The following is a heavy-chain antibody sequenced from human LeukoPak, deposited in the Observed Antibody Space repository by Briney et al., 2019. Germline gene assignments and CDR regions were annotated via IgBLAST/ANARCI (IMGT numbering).Heavy chain of an antibody. CDR1: GYTFTSYY. CDR3: ARGEYCSSTSCYQGFDY. D-gene: IGHD2-2*01. Sequence: ASVKVSCKASGYTFTSYYMHWVRQAPGQGLEWMGIINPSGGSTSYAQKFQGRVTMTRDTSISTAYMELSRLRSDDTAVYYCARGEYCSSTSCYQGFDYWGQGTLVTVSS. CDR2: INPSGGST. J-gene: IGHJ4*02. V-gene: IGHV1-46*01.